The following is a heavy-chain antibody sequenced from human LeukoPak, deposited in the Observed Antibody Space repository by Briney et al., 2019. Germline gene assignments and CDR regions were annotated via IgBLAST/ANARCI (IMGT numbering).Heavy chain of an antibody. Sequence: GASLRLSCAASGFTFSSYAMSWVRQAPGKGLEWVSAISGSGGSTYYADSVKGRFTISRDNSKNTLYLQMNSLRAEDTAVYYCAASSTSCYGCFDWFDPWGQGTLVTVSS. J-gene: IGHJ5*02. CDR2: ISGSGGST. D-gene: IGHD2-2*01. V-gene: IGHV3-23*01. CDR1: GFTFSSYA. CDR3: AASSTSCYGCFDWFDP.